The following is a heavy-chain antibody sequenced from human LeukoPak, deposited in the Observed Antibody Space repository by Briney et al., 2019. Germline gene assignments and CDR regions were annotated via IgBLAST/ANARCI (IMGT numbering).Heavy chain of an antibody. Sequence: GGSLRLSCAASGFTFSSYSMNWVRQAPGKGLEWVAFIRYDGSNKYYADSVKGRFTISRDNSKNTLYLQMNSLRAEDTAVYYCAKDRSGSFQFDYWGQGTLVTVSS. J-gene: IGHJ4*02. CDR2: IRYDGSNK. D-gene: IGHD1-26*01. CDR3: AKDRSGSFQFDY. CDR1: GFTFSSYS. V-gene: IGHV3-30*02.